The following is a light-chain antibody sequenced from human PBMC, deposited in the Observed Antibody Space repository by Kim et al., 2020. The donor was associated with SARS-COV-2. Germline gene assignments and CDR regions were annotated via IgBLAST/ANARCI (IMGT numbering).Light chain of an antibody. J-gene: IGLJ3*02. Sequence: LGQTVRITCQGNSRRSYCASWDQQKPGQAPVLVIYGKNNRPSGIPDRFSGSSSGNTASLTITGAQAEDEADYYCNSRDSSGNHHWVFGGGTKLTV. CDR2: GKN. CDR3: NSRDSSGNHHWV. V-gene: IGLV3-19*01. CDR1: SRRSYC.